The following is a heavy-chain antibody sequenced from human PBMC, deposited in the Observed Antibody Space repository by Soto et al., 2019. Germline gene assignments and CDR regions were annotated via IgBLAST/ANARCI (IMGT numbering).Heavy chain of an antibody. V-gene: IGHV4-59*08. CDR3: ARHYCGGGRCYLDY. CDR2: IYHSGST. D-gene: IGHD2-21*01. J-gene: IGHJ4*02. CDR1: GDSISSYY. Sequence: QVQLQESGPGLVKPSETLSLTCTVSGDSISSYYWSWIRQPPGKGLEWIGNIYHSGSTNYSPSLKSRVTISVDTSKTQFSLKLTSVTAADTAVYSCARHYCGGGRCYLDYWGQGTLVTVSS.